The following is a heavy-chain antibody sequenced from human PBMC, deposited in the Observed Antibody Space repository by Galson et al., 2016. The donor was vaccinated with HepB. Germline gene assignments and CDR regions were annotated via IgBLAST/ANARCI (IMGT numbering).Heavy chain of an antibody. CDR2: ISGGGGDK. Sequence: SLRLSCAASGFSFDIYAMSWVRQAPGKGLEWVSSISGGGGDKYYADSVKGRFTIARDNSKNRLYLQMNRLGVEGTAVYYCAKDRTVAPGNVCWFDPWGQGTLVTVSS. J-gene: IGHJ5*02. CDR3: AKDRTVAPGNVCWFDP. CDR1: GFSFDIYA. D-gene: IGHD1-1*01. V-gene: IGHV3-23*01.